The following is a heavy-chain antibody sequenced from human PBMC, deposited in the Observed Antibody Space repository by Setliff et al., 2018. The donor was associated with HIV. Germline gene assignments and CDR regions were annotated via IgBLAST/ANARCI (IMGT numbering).Heavy chain of an antibody. V-gene: IGHV4-34*01. CDR2: INHTGIT. J-gene: IGHJ4*02. CDR3: ARPGYRFGYGGDY. Sequence: NPSETLSLTCAVYGGSFSGYYWSWIRQSPGKGLEWIGEINHTGITNYNPSLKSRVTISVDTSKNQFSLKLRSVTAADTAVYYCARPGYRFGYGGDYWGQGTLVTVSS. CDR1: GGSFSGYY. D-gene: IGHD5-18*01.